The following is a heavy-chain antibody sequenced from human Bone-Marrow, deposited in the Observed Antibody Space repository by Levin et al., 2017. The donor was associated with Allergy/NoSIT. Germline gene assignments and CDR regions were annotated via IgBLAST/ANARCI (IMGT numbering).Heavy chain of an antibody. J-gene: IGHJ4*02. D-gene: IGHD6-19*01. V-gene: IGHV3-23*01. CDR2: ISGSGGST. CDR1: GFTFSSYA. Sequence: GESLKISCAASGFTFSSYAMSWVRQAPGKGLEWVSAISGSGGSTYYADSVKGRFTISRDNSKNTLYLQMNSLRAEDTAVYYCAKVDRWLAAYYWGQGTLVTVSS. CDR3: AKVDRWLAAYY.